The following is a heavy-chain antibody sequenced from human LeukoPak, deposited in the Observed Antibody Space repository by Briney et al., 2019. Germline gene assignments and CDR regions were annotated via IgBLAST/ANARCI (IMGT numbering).Heavy chain of an antibody. D-gene: IGHD6-13*01. V-gene: IGHV3-21*01. CDR1: GFTFSSYS. CDR2: ISSSSSYI. Sequence: PGGSLRLSCAASGFTFSSYSMNWVRQAPGKGLEWVSSISSSSSYIYYADSVKGRFTISRDNAKNLLYLQMNSLRAEDTAVYYCARLEYPGIAAAGIGYWGQGTLVTVSS. J-gene: IGHJ4*02. CDR3: ARLEYPGIAAAGIGY.